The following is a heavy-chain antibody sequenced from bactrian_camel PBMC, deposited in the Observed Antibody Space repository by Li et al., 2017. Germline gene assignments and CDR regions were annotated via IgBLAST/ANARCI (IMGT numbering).Heavy chain of an antibody. V-gene: IGHV3S55*01. CDR3: AADYPLGDYDTDYESRPPRVCEGQFNF. J-gene: IGHJ4*01. D-gene: IGHD4*01. CDR2: IREDGTT. Sequence: QVQLVESGGGSVQAGGSLRLSCLASGVDFRAADMAWYRQVPGNDCERVTFIREDGTTVYADSVKGRFTVSQDNAKSTMYLQMNSLRPEDTAVYYCAADYPLGDYDTDYESRPPRVCEGQFNFWGQGTQVTVS. CDR1: GVDFRAAD.